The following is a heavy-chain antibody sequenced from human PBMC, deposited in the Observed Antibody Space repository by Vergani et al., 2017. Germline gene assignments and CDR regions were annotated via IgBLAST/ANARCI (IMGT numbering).Heavy chain of an antibody. Sequence: EVQLVESGGGLVQPGRSLRLSCAASGFTFDDYAMHWVRQAPGKGLEWVSGISWNSGSIGYADSVKGRFTISRDNSKNTLYLQMNSLRAEDTAVYYCAATVVEWCMLCGVFDYWGQGTLVTVSS. J-gene: IGHJ4*02. CDR3: AATVVEWCMLCGVFDY. CDR2: ISWNSGSI. V-gene: IGHV3-9*01. CDR1: GFTFDDYA. D-gene: IGHD2-8*01.